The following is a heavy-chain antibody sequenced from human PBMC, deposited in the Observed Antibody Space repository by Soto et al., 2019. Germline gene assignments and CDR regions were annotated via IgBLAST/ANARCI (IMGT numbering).Heavy chain of an antibody. CDR1: GFTFSSYA. V-gene: IGHV3-23*01. Sequence: EVQLLESGGGLVQPGGSLRLSCAASGFTFSSYAMSWVRQAPGKGLEWVSAISGSGGSTYYADSVKGRFTISRDNPKNTLYLQMNSLRAEDTAVYYCAKDQSTYYDFWSGYYIYWGQGTLVTVSS. CDR2: ISGSGGST. D-gene: IGHD3-3*01. CDR3: AKDQSTYYDFWSGYYIY. J-gene: IGHJ4*02.